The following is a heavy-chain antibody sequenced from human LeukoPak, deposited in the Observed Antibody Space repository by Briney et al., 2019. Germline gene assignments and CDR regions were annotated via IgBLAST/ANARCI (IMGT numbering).Heavy chain of an antibody. D-gene: IGHD4-23*01. CDR1: GFTFSSYS. CDR3: ATIPVTTVVTPIDY. CDR2: ISSSSSTI. J-gene: IGHJ4*02. Sequence: HAGGSLRLSCAASGFTFSSYSMNWVRQAPGKGLEWVSYISSSSSTIYYADSVKGRFTISRDNAKNSLYLQMNSLRAEDTAVYYCATIPVTTVVTPIDYWGQGTLVTVSS. V-gene: IGHV3-48*04.